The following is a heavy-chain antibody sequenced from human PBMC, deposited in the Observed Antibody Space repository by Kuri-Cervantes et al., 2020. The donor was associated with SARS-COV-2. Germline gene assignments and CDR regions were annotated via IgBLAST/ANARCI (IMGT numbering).Heavy chain of an antibody. CDR3: ARGVVPAAIRYYYYYYYMDV. CDR2: IGSSRGSK. J-gene: IGHJ6*03. D-gene: IGHD2-2*02. V-gene: IGHV3-21*01. Sequence: GESLKISCAASGFAFSNFTLNWVRQAPGKGLEWVSSIGSSRGSKYFADSVKGRFTISRDNAKNSLYLQMNSLRAEDTAVYYCARGVVPAAIRYYYYYYYMDVWGKGTTVTVSS. CDR1: GFAFSNFT.